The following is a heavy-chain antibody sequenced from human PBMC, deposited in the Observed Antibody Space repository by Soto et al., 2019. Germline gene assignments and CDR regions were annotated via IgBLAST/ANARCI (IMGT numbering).Heavy chain of an antibody. CDR3: ARDYCGGDCYTGGDDY. D-gene: IGHD2-21*02. V-gene: IGHV3-30-3*01. CDR2: ISYDGSNK. Sequence: PGGSLRLSCAASGFTFSSYAMHWVRQAPGKGLEWVAVISYDGSNKYYADSVKGRFTISRDNSKNTLYLQMNSLRAEDTAVYYCARDYCGGDCYTGGDDYWGQGTLVTVSS. J-gene: IGHJ4*02. CDR1: GFTFSSYA.